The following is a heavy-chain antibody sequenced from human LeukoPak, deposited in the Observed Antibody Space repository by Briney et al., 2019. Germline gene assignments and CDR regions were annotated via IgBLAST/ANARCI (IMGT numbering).Heavy chain of an antibody. Sequence: SETLSLTCTVSGGSISSYYWSWIRQPAGKGLEWIGRIYTSGSTNYNPSLKSRVTTSVDTSKNQFSLKLSSVTAADTAVYYCARDRGYYYDSSDYWYFDLWGRGTLVTVSS. CDR2: IYTSGST. V-gene: IGHV4-4*07. J-gene: IGHJ2*01. D-gene: IGHD3-22*01. CDR1: GGSISSYY. CDR3: ARDRGYYYDSSDYWYFDL.